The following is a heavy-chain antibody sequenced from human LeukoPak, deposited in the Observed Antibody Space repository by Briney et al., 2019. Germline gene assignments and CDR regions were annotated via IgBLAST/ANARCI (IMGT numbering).Heavy chain of an antibody. CDR3: ARDLGYSSGSDAFDI. V-gene: IGHV4-59*12. J-gene: IGHJ3*02. D-gene: IGHD6-19*01. Sequence: PSETLSLTCTVSGGSISSYYWSWIRQPPGKGLEWIGYIYYSGSTNYNPSLKSRVTISVDTSKNQFFLKLSSVTAADTAVYYCARDLGYSSGSDAFDIWGQGTMVTVSS. CDR2: IYYSGST. CDR1: GGSISSYY.